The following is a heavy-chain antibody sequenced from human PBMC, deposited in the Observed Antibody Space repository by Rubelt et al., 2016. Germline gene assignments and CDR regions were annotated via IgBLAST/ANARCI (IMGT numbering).Heavy chain of an antibody. V-gene: IGHV1-24*01. CDR3: ATGIIRLKPFDY. CDR2: FDPEDGET. J-gene: IGHJ4*02. Sequence: GLEWMGGFDPEDGETIYAQKFQGRVTMTEDTSTATAYMELSSLRSEDTAVYYCATGIIRLKPFDYWGQGTLVTVSS. D-gene: IGHD2-15*01.